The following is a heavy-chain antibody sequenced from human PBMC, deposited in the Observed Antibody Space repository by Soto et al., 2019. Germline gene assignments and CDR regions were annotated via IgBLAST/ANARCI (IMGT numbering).Heavy chain of an antibody. J-gene: IGHJ4*02. CDR2: IYPGDSKT. V-gene: IGHV5-51*01. CDR1: GFSFTTYW. CDR3: ARGIWVATTADYYLDS. D-gene: IGHD5-12*01. Sequence: GESLKISCKGSGFSFTTYWIAWVRQMPGKGLEWMGIIYPGDSKTTYSPSFQGQVTISADKSISIVYMEVNSLRSEDTALYYCARGIWVATTADYYLDSWGQATLVTVSS.